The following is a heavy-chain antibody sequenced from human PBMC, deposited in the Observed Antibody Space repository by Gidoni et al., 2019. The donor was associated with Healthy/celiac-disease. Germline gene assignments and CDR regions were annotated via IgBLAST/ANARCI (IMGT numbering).Heavy chain of an antibody. CDR2: LYYSGST. J-gene: IGHJ1*01. CDR1: GGSISSSSYY. Sequence: QLQLQESGPGLVKPSETLSLTCTVSGGSISSSSYYWGWIREPPGKGLEWIGSLYYSGSTYYNPSLKSRVTISVDTSKNQFSLKLSSVTAADTAVYYCARRRAVAGFQRGTVAEYFQHWGQGTLVTVSS. D-gene: IGHD6-19*01. CDR3: ARRRAVAGFQRGTVAEYFQH. V-gene: IGHV4-39*01.